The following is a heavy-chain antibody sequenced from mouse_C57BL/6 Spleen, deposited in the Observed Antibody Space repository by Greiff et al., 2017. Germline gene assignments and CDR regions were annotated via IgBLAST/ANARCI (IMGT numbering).Heavy chain of an antibody. Sequence: QVQLQQPGAELVMPGASVKLSCKASGYTFTSYWMHWVKQRPGQGLEWIGEIDPSDSYTNYNQKFKGKSTLTVDKSFSTAYMQLSSLTSEDSAVYYCARPGNLSAMDYWGQGTSVTVSS. J-gene: IGHJ4*01. CDR3: ARPGNLSAMDY. CDR2: IDPSDSYT. D-gene: IGHD6-2*01. V-gene: IGHV1-69*01. CDR1: GYTFTSYW.